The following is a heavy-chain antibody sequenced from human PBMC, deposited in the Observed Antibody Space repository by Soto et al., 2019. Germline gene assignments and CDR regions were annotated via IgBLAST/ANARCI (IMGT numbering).Heavy chain of an antibody. Sequence: EVQLLESGGGLVQPGGSLRLFCAASGFTFSNYAMTWVRQAPGKGLEWVSTITSGGDTYFGDTVKGRFTISRDISKSTLSLQMDSLRAEDTAVYYCAKTDKFNSQSSGWANRFDSWGQGTLVTVSS. V-gene: IGHV3-23*01. D-gene: IGHD6-19*01. J-gene: IGHJ4*02. CDR3: AKTDKFNSQSSGWANRFDS. CDR1: GFTFSNYA. CDR2: ITSGGDT.